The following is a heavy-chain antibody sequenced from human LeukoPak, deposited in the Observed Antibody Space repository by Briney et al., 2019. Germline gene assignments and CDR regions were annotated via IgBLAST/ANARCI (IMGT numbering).Heavy chain of an antibody. D-gene: IGHD1-1*01. CDR3: AREVRSGSGYFDY. CDR2: IIPIFGTA. V-gene: IGHV1-69*13. J-gene: IGHJ4*02. Sequence: ASVKVSCKASGGTFSSYAISWVRQAPGQGLEWMGGIIPIFGTANYAQKFQGRVTITADESTSTAYMELRSLRSDDTAVYYCAREVRSGSGYFDYWGQGTLVTVSS. CDR1: GGTFSSYA.